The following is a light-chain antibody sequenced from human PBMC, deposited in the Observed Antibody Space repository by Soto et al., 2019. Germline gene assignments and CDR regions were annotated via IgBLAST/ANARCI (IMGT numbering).Light chain of an antibody. CDR2: GVD. Sequence: QSALTQPASVSGSPGQSIAISCTGSGSDVGIYNYVSWYQQHPGKAPKLMIYGVDNRPSGVSNRFSGSKSGYTASLTISGLQPEDEADYYCTSLTTSDSWVFGGGTKLTVL. CDR1: GSDVGIYNY. CDR3: TSLTTSDSWV. V-gene: IGLV2-14*01. J-gene: IGLJ3*02.